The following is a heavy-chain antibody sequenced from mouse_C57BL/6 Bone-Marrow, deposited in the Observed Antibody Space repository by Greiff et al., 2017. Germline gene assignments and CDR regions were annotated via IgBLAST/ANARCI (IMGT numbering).Heavy chain of an antibody. CDR3: ARLTWFAY. Sequence: DVHLVESGGGLVQPGGSLKLSCAASGFTFSDYYMYWVRQTPEKRLEWVAYISNGGGSTYYPDTVKGRFTISRDNAKNTLYLQMSRLKSEDTAMYYCARLTWFAYWGQGTLVTVSA. CDR2: ISNGGGST. CDR1: GFTFSDYY. J-gene: IGHJ3*01. V-gene: IGHV5-12*01.